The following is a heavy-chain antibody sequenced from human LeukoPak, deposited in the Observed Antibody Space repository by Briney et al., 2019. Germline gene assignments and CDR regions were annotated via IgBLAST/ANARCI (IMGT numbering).Heavy chain of an antibody. CDR2: ISYDGSNK. D-gene: IGHD3-22*01. J-gene: IGHJ4*02. V-gene: IGHV3-30-3*01. Sequence: GGSLSLSCAASGFTFSSYAMHWVRQAPGKGLAWVAVISYDGSNKYYADSVKGRFTISRNNSKNTLYLQMNRLRAEDTAVYYCAGAPHYYDSSGYFCWGQGTLVTVSS. CDR1: GFTFSSYA. CDR3: AGAPHYYDSSGYFC.